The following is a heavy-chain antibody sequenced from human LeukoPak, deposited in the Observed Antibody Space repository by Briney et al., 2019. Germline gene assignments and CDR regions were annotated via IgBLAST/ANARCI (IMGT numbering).Heavy chain of an antibody. D-gene: IGHD2-2*01. J-gene: IGHJ6*02. Sequence: GGSLRLSFAASGFTFSDYTLNWVRQAPGKGLEWVSSITTTSAYIYYADSVKGRFSISRDNAKNSLYLQMNSLRADDTAVYYCARDGYQRRGGMDVWGQGTTVTVSS. CDR2: ITTTSAYI. CDR3: ARDGYQRRGGMDV. CDR1: GFTFSDYT. V-gene: IGHV3-21*04.